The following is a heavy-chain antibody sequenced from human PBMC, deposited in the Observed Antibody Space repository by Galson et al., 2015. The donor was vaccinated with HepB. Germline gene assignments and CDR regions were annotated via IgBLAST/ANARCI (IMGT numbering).Heavy chain of an antibody. D-gene: IGHD3-22*01. CDR3: ARDLDDSSGHFDY. V-gene: IGHV1-2*02. CDR1: GYTFTGYY. J-gene: IGHJ4*02. CDR2: INPNSGGT. Sequence: SCKASGYTFTGYYMHWVRQAPGQGLEWMGWINPNSGGTNYAQKFQGRVTMTRDTSISTAYMELSRLRSDDTAVYYCARDLDDSSGHFDYWGQGTLVTVSS.